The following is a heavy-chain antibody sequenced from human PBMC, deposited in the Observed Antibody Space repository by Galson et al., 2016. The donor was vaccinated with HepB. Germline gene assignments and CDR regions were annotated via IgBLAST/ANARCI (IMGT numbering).Heavy chain of an antibody. D-gene: IGHD3-22*01. CDR1: GGTFNNYA. CDR2: IIPIFGTP. Sequence: SVKVSCKASGGTFNNYAISWVRQAPGQGLEWMGGIIPIFGTPNYAQKFQGRITLTADESTSTAYMELSSLRSEDTAVYYCATPGGYSDSSNYYPFDIWGQGTMVTVST. J-gene: IGHJ3*02. CDR3: ATPGGYSDSSNYYPFDI. V-gene: IGHV1-69*13.